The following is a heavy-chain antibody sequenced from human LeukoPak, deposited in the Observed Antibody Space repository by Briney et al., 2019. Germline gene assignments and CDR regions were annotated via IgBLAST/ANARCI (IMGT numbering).Heavy chain of an antibody. D-gene: IGHD6-6*01. CDR3: ARDRTTYSSSGFGY. CDR1: GFTFSSYA. CDR2: ISYDGSNK. J-gene: IGHJ4*02. V-gene: IGHV3-30-3*01. Sequence: GGSLRLSCAASGFTFSSYAMHWVRQAPGKGLEWVAVISYDGSNKYYADSVKGRFTVSRDNSKNTLYLQMNSLRAEDTAVYYCARDRTTYSSSGFGYWGQGTLVTVSS.